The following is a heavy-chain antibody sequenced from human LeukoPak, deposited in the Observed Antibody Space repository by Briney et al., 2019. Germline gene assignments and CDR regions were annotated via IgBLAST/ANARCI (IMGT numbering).Heavy chain of an antibody. J-gene: IGHJ3*02. CDR1: GFTFSSYG. CDR3: ARRGNSRAFGI. CDR2: ISSSGSTI. D-gene: IGHD3-10*01. V-gene: IGHV3-48*04. Sequence: GGSLRLSCAASGFTFSSYGMNWVRQAPGKGLEWVSNISSSGSTIYYADSVKGRFTISRDNAKNSLYLQMNSLRAEDTAVYYCARRGNSRAFGIWGQGTMVTVSS.